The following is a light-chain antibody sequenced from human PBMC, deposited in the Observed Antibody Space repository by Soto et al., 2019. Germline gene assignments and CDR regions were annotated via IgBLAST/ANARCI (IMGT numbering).Light chain of an antibody. Sequence: QSVLTQPRSVSGSPGQSVTISCTGTSSDVGGYDFVSWYQQHPDKVPKLMIYDVSKRPSGVPDRFSGSKSGNTASLTISGLQAEDEADYYCCSYAGRDNSRVFGGGTKLTVL. CDR1: SSDVGGYDF. CDR2: DVS. CDR3: CSYAGRDNSRV. J-gene: IGLJ2*01. V-gene: IGLV2-11*01.